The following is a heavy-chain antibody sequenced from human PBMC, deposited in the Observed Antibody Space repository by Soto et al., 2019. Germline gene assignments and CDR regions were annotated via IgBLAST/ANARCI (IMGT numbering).Heavy chain of an antibody. Sequence: GESLKISCKGSGDSFTTDWIGWVRQMPGKGLEWMGVIYPGDSRTRYSPPFQGRVTISADKSISTAYLQWSSLRASDTAMYYCARQIYDSDSGPNFQYYFDSWGQGTLVTVSS. J-gene: IGHJ4*02. CDR2: IYPGDSRT. V-gene: IGHV5-51*01. D-gene: IGHD3-22*01. CDR3: ARQIYDSDSGPNFQYYFDS. CDR1: GDSFTTDW.